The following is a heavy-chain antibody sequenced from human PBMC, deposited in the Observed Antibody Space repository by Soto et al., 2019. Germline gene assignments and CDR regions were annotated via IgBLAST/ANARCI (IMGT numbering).Heavy chain of an antibody. V-gene: IGHV3-23*01. CDR3: AKDPSYDGANWVDP. D-gene: IGHD5-12*01. Sequence: EVQLLESGGGLVQPGGTLRLSCAASGFTFSSYAMSWVRQAPGKGLEWVSASSGSGGSTYYADSVKGRFTISRDNSKNTLYLQMNSLRAEDTAVYYCAKDPSYDGANWVDPWGQGTLVTVSS. CDR1: GFTFSSYA. J-gene: IGHJ5*02. CDR2: SSGSGGST.